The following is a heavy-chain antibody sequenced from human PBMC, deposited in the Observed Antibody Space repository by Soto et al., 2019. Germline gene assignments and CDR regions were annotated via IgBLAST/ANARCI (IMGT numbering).Heavy chain of an antibody. J-gene: IGHJ4*02. CDR2: VYWDNDK. CDR1: GFSISADGVG. D-gene: IGHD2-15*01. Sequence: QITLKESGPTLVKPTETLTLTCSCSGFSISADGVGVGWFRQPPGKAPEWLAIVYWDNDKRYSPSLSSRLTITQDPPRNLVVLTMTNVDPVDTATYFGAHSRRRASCAGGTCYHFDSWGQGILVTVSS. CDR3: AHSRRRASCAGGTCYHFDS. V-gene: IGHV2-5*02.